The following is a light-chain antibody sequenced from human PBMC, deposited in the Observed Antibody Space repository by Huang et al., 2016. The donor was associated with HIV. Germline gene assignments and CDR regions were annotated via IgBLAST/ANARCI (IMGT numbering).Light chain of an antibody. J-gene: IGKJ4*01. V-gene: IGKV3-15*01. CDR2: GAS. Sequence: DIVLTQSPATLSVSPGERATLSCRSSQSVSSNLAWYQQKPVQAPRLLIHGASTKATGSPARFSCSGSGTEFTLTISSMQSEDYAVYYCQQYNNGPPLTFGGGTKVEIK. CDR3: QQYNNGPPLT. CDR1: QSVSSN.